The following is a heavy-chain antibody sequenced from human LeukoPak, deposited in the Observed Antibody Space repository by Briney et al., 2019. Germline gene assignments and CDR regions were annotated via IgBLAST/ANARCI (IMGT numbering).Heavy chain of an antibody. CDR3: ARDTITGTIGD. Sequence: GGSLRLSCAASGFTFSSYSMNWVRQAPGKGLEWVSYISSSSSTIYYADSVKGRFTISRDNAKNSLYLQMNSLRAEDTAVYYCARDTITGTIGDWGQGTLVTVSS. CDR1: GFTFSSYS. J-gene: IGHJ4*02. V-gene: IGHV3-48*01. CDR2: ISSSSSTI. D-gene: IGHD1-7*01.